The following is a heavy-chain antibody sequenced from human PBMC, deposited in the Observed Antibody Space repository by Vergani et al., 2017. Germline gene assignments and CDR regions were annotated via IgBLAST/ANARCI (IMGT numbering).Heavy chain of an antibody. CDR3: ARDPIKPYYGSGSYVDY. J-gene: IGHJ4*02. Sequence: VQLVESGGGVVQPGGSLRLSCVASGFSVSNSGMHWVRQTPGKGLEWVSYISSSGSTIYYADSVKGRFTISRDNAKNSLYLQMNSLRAEDTAVYYCARDPIKPYYGSGSYVDYWGQGTLVTVSS. D-gene: IGHD3-10*01. V-gene: IGHV3-48*04. CDR1: GFSVSNSG. CDR2: ISSSGSTI.